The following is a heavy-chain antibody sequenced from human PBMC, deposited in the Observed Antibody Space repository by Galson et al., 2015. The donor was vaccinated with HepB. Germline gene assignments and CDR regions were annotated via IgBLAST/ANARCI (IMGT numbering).Heavy chain of an antibody. CDR1: GGSISSSNYY. Sequence: SETLSLTCTVSGGSISSSNYYWGWIRQPPGKGLEWIGSLYYGGSTYNNPSLKSRVTISVDTSKNQFSLNLNSVTAADTAVYYCARHRLTVTARDVFDIWGQGTKVTVSS. J-gene: IGHJ3*02. CDR3: ARHRLTVTARDVFDI. D-gene: IGHD2-21*02. V-gene: IGHV4-39*01. CDR2: LYYGGST.